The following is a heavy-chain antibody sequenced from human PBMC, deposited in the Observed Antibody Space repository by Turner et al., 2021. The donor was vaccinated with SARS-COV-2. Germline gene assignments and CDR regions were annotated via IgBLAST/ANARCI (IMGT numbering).Heavy chain of an antibody. CDR3: ARDQYHDSSGYYFFRASYFDL. V-gene: IGHV3-48*03. CDR2: ISSSGSTI. Sequence: EVQLVESGGGLVQPGGSLRLSCAASGFTFRSYEMNWVRQAPGKGLEWVSYISSSGSTIYYADSVKGRFTISRDNAKNSLYLQMNSLRAEDTAVYYCARDQYHDSSGYYFFRASYFDLWGRGTLVTVSS. J-gene: IGHJ2*01. CDR1: GFTFRSYE. D-gene: IGHD3-22*01.